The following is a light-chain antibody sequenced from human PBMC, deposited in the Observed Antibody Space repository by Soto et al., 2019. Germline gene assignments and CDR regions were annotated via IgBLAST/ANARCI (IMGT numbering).Light chain of an antibody. CDR3: QQCNDWPLS. CDR1: QSVSTK. CDR2: RAS. V-gene: IGKV3-15*01. Sequence: EIVMTQSPATLSVSPGERVTLSCRASQSVSTKLAWYQQKPGQAPRLLIYRASTRATGIPARFSGSGSDTEFTLTISSLQSEDFAVYYCQQCNDWPLSFGGGTKVDIK. J-gene: IGKJ4*01.